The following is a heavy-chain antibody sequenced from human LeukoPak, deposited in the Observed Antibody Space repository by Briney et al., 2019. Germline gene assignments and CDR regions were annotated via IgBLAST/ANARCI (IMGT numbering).Heavy chain of an antibody. J-gene: IGHJ3*02. CDR2: ISYSGRT. CDR1: GGPISSSSYY. D-gene: IGHD1-1*01. CDR3: ARDVPVQTSEAFDI. V-gene: IGHV4-61*01. Sequence: SETLSLTCTVSGGPISSSSYYWGWIRQPPGKGLEWIGYISYSGRTNYNPSLKSRVSISVDTSKNQFSLKLSSVTAADTAVYYCARDVPVQTSEAFDIWGQGTMVTVSS.